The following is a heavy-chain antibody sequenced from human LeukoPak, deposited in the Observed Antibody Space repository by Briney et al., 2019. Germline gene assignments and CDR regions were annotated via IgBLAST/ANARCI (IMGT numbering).Heavy chain of an antibody. CDR3: AREIEMTPAYFDY. CDR1: GGSISSGDYY. J-gene: IGHJ4*02. CDR2: IYYSGST. V-gene: IGHV4-61*08. Sequence: PSETLSLTCTVSGGSISSGDYYWSWIRQPPGKGLEWIGYIYYSGSTNYNPSLKSRVTISVDTSKNQFSLKLSSVTAADTAVYYCAREIEMTPAYFDYWGQGTLVTVSS.